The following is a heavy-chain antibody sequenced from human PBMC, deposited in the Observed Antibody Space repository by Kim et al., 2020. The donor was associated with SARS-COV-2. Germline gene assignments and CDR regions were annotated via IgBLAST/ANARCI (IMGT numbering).Heavy chain of an antibody. D-gene: IGHD2-2*01. CDR3: ARTLIVVVPAAMRRGDACAI. CDR2: TYYRSKWYN. Sequence: SQTLSLTCAISGDSVSSNSAAWNWIRQSPSRGLEWLGRTYYRSKWYNDYAVSVKSRITINPDTSKNQFSLQLNSVTPEDTAVYYCARTLIVVVPAAMRRGDACAIWRHGTMPTVSS. J-gene: IGHJ3*02. CDR1: GDSVSSNSAA. V-gene: IGHV6-1*01.